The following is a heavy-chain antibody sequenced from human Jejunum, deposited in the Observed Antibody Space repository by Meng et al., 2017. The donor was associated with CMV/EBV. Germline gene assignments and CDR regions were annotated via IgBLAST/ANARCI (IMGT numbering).Heavy chain of an antibody. CDR1: GFFFNGYL. V-gene: IGHV3-74*01. J-gene: IGHJ4*02. CDR2: ISLDGSST. Sequence: GFFFNGYLMCWGRQVRGRGLVWVSRISLDGSSTSYADAVKGRFTISRDNAKNTLDLQMNSLRAEDTAVYYCVRATYYSRTYYFDYWGQGTLVTVSS. CDR3: VRATYYSRTYYFDY. D-gene: IGHD2/OR15-2a*01.